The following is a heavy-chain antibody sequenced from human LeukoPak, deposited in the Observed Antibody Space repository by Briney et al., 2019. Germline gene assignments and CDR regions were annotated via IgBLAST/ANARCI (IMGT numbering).Heavy chain of an antibody. Sequence: SETLSLTCAVYGGSFSGYYWSWIRQPPGKGLEWIGYIYYSGSTNYNPSLKSRVTISVDTSKNQFSLKLSSVTAADTAVYYCARANRPDYYDFWSGYPYGMDVWGQGTTVTVSS. CDR3: ARANRPDYYDFWSGYPYGMDV. CDR1: GGSFSGYY. J-gene: IGHJ6*02. V-gene: IGHV4-59*01. D-gene: IGHD3-3*01. CDR2: IYYSGST.